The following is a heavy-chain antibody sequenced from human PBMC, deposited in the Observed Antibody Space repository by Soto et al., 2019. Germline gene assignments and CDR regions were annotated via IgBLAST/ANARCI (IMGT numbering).Heavy chain of an antibody. Sequence: RIPCKGFGCRFVDLCGSCIRQMPGKGLEWMGRIDPSDSYTNYSPSFQGHVTISADKSISTAYLQWSSLKASDTAMYYCARPGYYYGMDVWGQGTTVTVSS. J-gene: IGHJ6*02. CDR3: ARPGYYYGMDV. V-gene: IGHV5-10-1*01. CDR2: IDPSDSYT. CDR1: GCRFVDLC.